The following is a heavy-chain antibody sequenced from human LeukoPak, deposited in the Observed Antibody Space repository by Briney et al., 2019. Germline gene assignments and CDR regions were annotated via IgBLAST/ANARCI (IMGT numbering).Heavy chain of an antibody. CDR3: ARGASRSFDY. V-gene: IGHV1-8*03. Sequence: ASVKVSCKASGYTFTGYYMHWVRQAPGQGLEWMGWINPNSGNTGYAQKFRGRLIITRDTSISTAYMELSSLRSEDTAVYYCARGASRSFDYRGQGTLVTVSS. CDR2: INPNSGNT. J-gene: IGHJ4*02. D-gene: IGHD6-6*01. CDR1: GYTFTGYY.